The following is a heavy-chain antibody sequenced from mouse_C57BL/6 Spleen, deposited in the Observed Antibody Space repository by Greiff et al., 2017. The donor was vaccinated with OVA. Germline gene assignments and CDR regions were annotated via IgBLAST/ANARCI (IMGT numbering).Heavy chain of an antibody. CDR1: GYTFTSYW. CDR2: IYPGSGST. CDR3: AREKTGTAWFAY. J-gene: IGHJ3*01. V-gene: IGHV1-55*01. D-gene: IGHD4-1*01. Sequence: VQLQQPGAELVKPGASVKMSCKASGYTFTSYWITWVKQRPGQGLEWIGDIYPGSGSTNSNEKFKSKATLTVDTSSSTAYMQLSSLTSEDSAVYYCAREKTGTAWFAYWGQGTLVTVSA.